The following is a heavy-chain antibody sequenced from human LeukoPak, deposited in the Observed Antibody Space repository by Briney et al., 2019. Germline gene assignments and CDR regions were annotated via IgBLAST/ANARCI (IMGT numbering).Heavy chain of an antibody. J-gene: IGHJ4*02. CDR3: AKVAVAGTLIGY. Sequence: PGGSLRLSCAASGFTFSSYGMHWVRQAPGKGLEWVAVISYDGSNKYYADSVKGRFTISRDNSKNTLYLQMNSLRAEDTAVYYCAKVAVAGTLIGYWGQGTLVTVST. D-gene: IGHD6-19*01. V-gene: IGHV3-30*18. CDR1: GFTFSSYG. CDR2: ISYDGSNK.